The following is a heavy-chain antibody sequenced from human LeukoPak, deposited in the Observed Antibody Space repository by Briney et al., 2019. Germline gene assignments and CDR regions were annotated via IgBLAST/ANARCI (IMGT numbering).Heavy chain of an antibody. J-gene: IGHJ4*02. Sequence: GRSLRLSCAASGFPFSTYDMHWVRQAPDKGLQWVAVISSDGYRTDYPDSVRGRFTISRDFSKNTVFLHMNSLRAEDTAMYYCARGDDSGYYDYFDYWGQGALVTVSS. CDR1: GFPFSTYD. CDR3: ARGDDSGYYDYFDY. CDR2: ISSDGYRT. D-gene: IGHD3-22*01. V-gene: IGHV3-30*03.